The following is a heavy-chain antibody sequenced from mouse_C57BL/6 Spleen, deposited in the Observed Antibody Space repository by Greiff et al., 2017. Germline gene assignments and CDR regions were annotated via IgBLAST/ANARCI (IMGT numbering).Heavy chain of an antibody. CDR2: IRSKSNNYAT. J-gene: IGHJ3*01. D-gene: IGHD2-4*01. V-gene: IGHV10-1*01. CDR3: VKGWTMVYDYGAWFAY. Sequence: EVQLVESGGGLVQPKGSLKLSCAASGFSFNTYAMNWVRQAPGKGLEWVARIRSKSNNYATYYADAVKDRFTLSRDDSESMLYLQMNNLKAEDTAIYYCVKGWTMVYDYGAWFAYWVQGARVTVSA. CDR1: GFSFNTYA.